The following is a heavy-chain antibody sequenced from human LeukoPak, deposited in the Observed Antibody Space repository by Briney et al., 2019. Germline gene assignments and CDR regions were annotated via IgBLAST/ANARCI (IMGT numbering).Heavy chain of an antibody. D-gene: IGHD3-16*01. CDR1: GFTFSSYW. Sequence: PGGSLRLSCAASGFTFSSYWMSWVRQAPGKGLEWVANIKHDGGEKYFVDSVKGRFTISRDNAKNSLYLQMNSLRADDTAVYYCARDWDYHHMDVWGKGTTVTVSS. V-gene: IGHV3-7*01. J-gene: IGHJ6*03. CDR3: ARDWDYHHMDV. CDR2: IKHDGGEK.